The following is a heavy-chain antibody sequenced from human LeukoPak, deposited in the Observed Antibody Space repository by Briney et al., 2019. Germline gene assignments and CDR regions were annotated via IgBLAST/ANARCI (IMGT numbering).Heavy chain of an antibody. CDR3: AHYTPLEVFDY. J-gene: IGHJ4*02. V-gene: IGHV2-5*02. CDR2: IYWDDDK. CDR1: GCSLSTSGVG. Sequence: SGPTLVIPTQTLTMTCTFSGCSLSTSGVGVGWIRQPPGKALEWLALIYWDDDKRYSPSLKSRLTITKDTSKNQVVLTMTNMDPVDTATYYCAHYTPLEVFDYWGQGTLVTVSS.